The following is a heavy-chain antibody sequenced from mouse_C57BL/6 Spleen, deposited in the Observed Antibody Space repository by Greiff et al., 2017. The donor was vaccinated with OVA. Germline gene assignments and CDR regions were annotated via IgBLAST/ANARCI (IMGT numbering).Heavy chain of an antibody. CDR3: ARQRIYYDYDAGAWFAY. J-gene: IGHJ3*01. Sequence: EVKLVESGGDLVKPGGSLKLSCAASGFTFSSYGMSWVRQTPNKRLEWVATISSGGSYTYYPDSVKGRFTISRDNAKNNLYLQMSSLKSEDTAMYYCARQRIYYDYDAGAWFAYWGQGTLVTVSA. CDR1: GFTFSSYG. CDR2: ISSGGSYT. V-gene: IGHV5-6*01. D-gene: IGHD2-4*01.